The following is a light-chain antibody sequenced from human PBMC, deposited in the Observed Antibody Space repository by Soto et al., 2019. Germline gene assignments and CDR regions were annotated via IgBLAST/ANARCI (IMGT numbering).Light chain of an antibody. CDR3: QQADSFPVT. V-gene: IGKV1-12*01. J-gene: IGKJ4*01. CDR2: SAS. CDR1: QGIGSC. Sequence: DIQLTQSPSSVSASVGDRVTITCRASQGIGSCLAWHQHKPGKAPNVLIYSASRLQTGAPSRFSGSGSGTHFTLTIDNLQPEDFATYFCQQADSFPVTFGGGTKVDIK.